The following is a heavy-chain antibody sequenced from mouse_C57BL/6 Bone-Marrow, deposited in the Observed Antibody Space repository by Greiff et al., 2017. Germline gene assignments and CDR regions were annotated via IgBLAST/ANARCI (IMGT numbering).Heavy chain of an antibody. D-gene: IGHD2-3*01. CDR2: LDPENGDT. CDR1: GFNIKDDY. Sequence: EVQLQPSWAELVSPGASGKLSCTASGFNIKDDYMHWVKQRPEQGLGWIGWLDPENGDTAYASKFQGKATITADTSSNTAYLQLRSLTSEDTAVYYCTSGYDGDPFDYWGQGTTLTVSS. CDR3: TSGYDGDPFDY. J-gene: IGHJ2*01. V-gene: IGHV14-4*01.